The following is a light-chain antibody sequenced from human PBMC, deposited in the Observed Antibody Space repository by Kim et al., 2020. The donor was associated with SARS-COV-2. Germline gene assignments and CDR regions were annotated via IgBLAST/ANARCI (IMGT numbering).Light chain of an antibody. CDR3: SSYRSSNTWV. CDR1: SSDIGGYDY. CDR2: DVT. J-gene: IGLJ3*02. Sequence: QSALTQPASVSGSPGQSITISCTGTSSDIGGYDYVTWYQQHPGKVPKLMIYDVTERPSGVSSRFSASKSGNTASLTISGLQAEDEADYYCSSYRSSNTWVFGAGTQLTVL. V-gene: IGLV2-14*03.